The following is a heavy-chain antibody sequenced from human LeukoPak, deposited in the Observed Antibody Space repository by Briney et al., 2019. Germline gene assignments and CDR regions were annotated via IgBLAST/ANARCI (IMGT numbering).Heavy chain of an antibody. V-gene: IGHV3-30*03. D-gene: IGHD3-10*01. CDR3: ARDWRITMVRGVIISHFDY. Sequence: GGSLRLSCAASGFTFSSYGMPWVRQAPGKGLEWVAVISYDGSNKYYADSVKGRFTISRDNSKNTLYLQMNSLRAEDTAVYYCARDWRITMVRGVIISHFDYWGQGTLVTVSS. CDR1: GFTFSSYG. CDR2: ISYDGSNK. J-gene: IGHJ4*02.